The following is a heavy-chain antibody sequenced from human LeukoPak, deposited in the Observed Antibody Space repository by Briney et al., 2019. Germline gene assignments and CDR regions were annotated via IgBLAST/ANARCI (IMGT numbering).Heavy chain of an antibody. D-gene: IGHD6-19*01. V-gene: IGHV4-59*12. Sequence: PSETLSLTCTVSGGSISSYYWTWIRQPPGKGLEWIGYIHYSGSTNYNPSLKSRATISVDTSRNQFSLKLTSVTAADTAVYYCARGAAVAGFDYWGQGTLVTVSS. CDR3: ARGAAVAGFDY. J-gene: IGHJ4*02. CDR1: GGSISSYY. CDR2: IHYSGST.